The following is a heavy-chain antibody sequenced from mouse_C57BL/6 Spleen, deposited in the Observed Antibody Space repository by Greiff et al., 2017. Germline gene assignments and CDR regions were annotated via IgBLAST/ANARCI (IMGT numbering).Heavy chain of an antibody. CDR3: ARSSGSSPSYFDD. CDR2: IYPGDGDT. V-gene: IGHV1-82*01. CDR1: GYAFSSSW. Sequence: QVQLQQSGPELVKPGASVKISCKASGYAFSSSWMNWVKQRPGKGLEWIGRIYPGDGDTNYNGKFKGKATLTADKSSSTAYMQLSSLTSEDSAVYFCARSSGSSPSYFDDWGQGTTLTVSS. J-gene: IGHJ2*01. D-gene: IGHD1-1*01.